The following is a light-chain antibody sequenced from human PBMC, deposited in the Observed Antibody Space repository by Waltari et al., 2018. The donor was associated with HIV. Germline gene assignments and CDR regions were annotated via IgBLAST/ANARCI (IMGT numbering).Light chain of an antibody. CDR1: SSDVGGYNF. V-gene: IGLV2-14*01. Sequence: QSALTQPASVSGSPGQSITISCTGTSSDVGGYNFVSWFQHHPGKAPKVMIYEVRNRPSGVSNRLSGSKSGNTAALTISGLQAEDEADYYCSSYTSSSTLVFGGGTKLTVL. CDR3: SSYTSSSTLV. J-gene: IGLJ2*01. CDR2: EVR.